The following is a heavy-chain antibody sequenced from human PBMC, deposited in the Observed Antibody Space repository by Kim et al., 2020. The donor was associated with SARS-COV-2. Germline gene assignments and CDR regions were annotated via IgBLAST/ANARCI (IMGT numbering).Heavy chain of an antibody. J-gene: IGHJ4*02. CDR3: ATTYSSWFFDY. D-gene: IGHD6-13*01. V-gene: IGHV1-24*01. Sequence: TIYDQKCQGRVTMTEATSTDTAYMELSSLRSEDTAVYYCATTYSSWFFDYWGQGTLVTVSS. CDR2: T.